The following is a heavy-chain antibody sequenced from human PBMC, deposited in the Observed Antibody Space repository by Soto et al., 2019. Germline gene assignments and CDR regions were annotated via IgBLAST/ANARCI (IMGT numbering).Heavy chain of an antibody. CDR3: AKNPPYGDYGNYYFDY. CDR1: GLTFSSYN. Sequence: PGGSLRLSCAASGLTFSSYNMNWVRQAPGKGLEWVSYISNTGGTIYYADSVKGRFTISRDNAKDSLYLQMNSLRDEDTAVYYCAKNPPYGDYGNYYFDYWGQGTLVTSPQ. CDR2: ISNTGGTI. D-gene: IGHD4-17*01. V-gene: IGHV3-48*02. J-gene: IGHJ4*02.